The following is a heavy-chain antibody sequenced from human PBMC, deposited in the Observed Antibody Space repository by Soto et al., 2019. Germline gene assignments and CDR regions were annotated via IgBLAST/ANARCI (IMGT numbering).Heavy chain of an antibody. J-gene: IGHJ6*02. Sequence: GASVKVSCKASGGTFSSYAISWVRQAPGQGLEWMGGIIPIFGTANYAQKFQGRVTITADESTSTAYMELSSLRSEDTAVYYCARHATPIFGVVSNYYYYGMDVWGQGTTVTVSS. V-gene: IGHV1-69*13. CDR3: ARHATPIFGVVSNYYYYGMDV. CDR1: GGTFSSYA. CDR2: IIPIFGTA. D-gene: IGHD3-3*01.